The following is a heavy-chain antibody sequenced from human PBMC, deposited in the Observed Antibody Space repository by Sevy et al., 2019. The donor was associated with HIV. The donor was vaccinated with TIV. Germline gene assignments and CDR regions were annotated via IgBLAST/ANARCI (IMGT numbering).Heavy chain of an antibody. J-gene: IGHJ4*02. CDR3: AKDLGSYLYYFDY. V-gene: IGHV3-30*18. D-gene: IGHD1-26*01. CDR2: ISYDGSNK. CDR1: GFTFSSYG. Sequence: GGSLRLSCAASGFTFSSYGMHWVRQAPGKGLEWVAVISYDGSNKYYADSVKGRFTISRDNSKNTLYLQMNSLRAEDTAVYYCAKDLGSYLYYFDYWGQRTLVTVSS.